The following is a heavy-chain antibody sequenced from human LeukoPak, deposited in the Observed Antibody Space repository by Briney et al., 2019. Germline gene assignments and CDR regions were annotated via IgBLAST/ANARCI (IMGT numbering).Heavy chain of an antibody. CDR1: GFTFSSYA. CDR3: AKEGHYYYDSSGLMES. J-gene: IGHJ4*02. CDR2: ISGSGGST. Sequence: GGSLRLSCAASGFTFSSYAMSWVRQAPGKGLEWVSAISGSGGSTYYADSVKGRFTISRDNSKNTLYLQMNSLRAEDTAVCYCAKEGHYYYDSSGLMESWGQGTLVTVSS. V-gene: IGHV3-23*01. D-gene: IGHD3-22*01.